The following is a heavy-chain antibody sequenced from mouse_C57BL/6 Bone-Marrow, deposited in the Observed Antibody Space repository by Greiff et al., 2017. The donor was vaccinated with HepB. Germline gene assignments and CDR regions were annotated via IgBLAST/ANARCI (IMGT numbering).Heavy chain of an antibody. CDR3: AREGTVVPFAY. D-gene: IGHD1-1*01. V-gene: IGHV1-54*01. CDR2: INPGSGGT. CDR1: GYAFTNYL. J-gene: IGHJ3*01. Sequence: VKLQQSGAELVRPGTSVKVSCKASGYAFTNYLIEWVKQRPGQGLEWIGVINPGSGGTNYNEKFKGKATLTADKSSSTAYMQLSSLTSEDSAVYFCAREGTVVPFAYWGQGTLVTVSA.